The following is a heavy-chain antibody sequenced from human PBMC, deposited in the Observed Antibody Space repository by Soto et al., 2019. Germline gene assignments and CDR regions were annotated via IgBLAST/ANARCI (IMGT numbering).Heavy chain of an antibody. Sequence: QVQLVESGGGVVQPGRSLRLSCAASGFTFSSYAMHWVRQAPGKGLEWVAVISYDGSNKYYADSVKGRFTISRDNSKNTLYLQMNSLRAEDTAVYYCARVPPVGYSYGYGYYYGMDVWGQGTTVTVSS. CDR2: ISYDGSNK. J-gene: IGHJ6*02. CDR3: ARVPPVGYSYGYGYYYGMDV. CDR1: GFTFSSYA. D-gene: IGHD5-18*01. V-gene: IGHV3-30-3*01.